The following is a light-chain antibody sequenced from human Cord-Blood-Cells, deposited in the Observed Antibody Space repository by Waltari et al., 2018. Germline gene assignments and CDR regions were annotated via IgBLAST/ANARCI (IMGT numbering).Light chain of an antibody. Sequence: DIQMTQHPSSLSASVGDRVTITCRASQSIRSYLNWYQQKPGKAPKLLIYAASSLQSGVPSRFSGSGSGTDFTLTISSLQPEDFATYYCQQSYSTPWTFGQGTKVEIK. CDR3: QQSYSTPWT. CDR1: QSIRSY. V-gene: IGKV1-39*01. CDR2: AAS. J-gene: IGKJ1*01.